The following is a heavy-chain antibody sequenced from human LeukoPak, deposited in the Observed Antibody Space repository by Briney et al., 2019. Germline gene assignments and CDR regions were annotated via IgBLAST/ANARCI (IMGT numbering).Heavy chain of an antibody. CDR2: ISSSSSYI. CDR1: GFTFSSYS. J-gene: IGHJ4*02. CDR3: ARDLTPLRIPTGY. Sequence: SGGSLRLSCAASGFTFSSYSMNWVRQAPGKGLEWVSSISSSSSYIYYADSVKGRFTISRDNAKNSLYLQMNSLRAEDTAVYYCARDLTPLRIPTGYWGQGTLVTVSS. V-gene: IGHV3-21*01. D-gene: IGHD3-3*01.